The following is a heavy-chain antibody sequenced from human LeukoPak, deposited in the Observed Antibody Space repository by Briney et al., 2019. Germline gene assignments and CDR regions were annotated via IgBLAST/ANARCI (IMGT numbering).Heavy chain of an antibody. V-gene: IGHV1-2*02. Sequence: ASVKVSCKASGYTFTGYYMHWVRQAPGQGLEWMGWINPNSGGTNYAQKFQGRVTMTRDTSISTAYMELSRLRSDDTAVYYCARDLGSSWHANWFDPWGQGTLVTVSS. CDR2: INPNSGGT. D-gene: IGHD6-13*01. J-gene: IGHJ5*02. CDR1: GYTFTGYY. CDR3: ARDLGSSWHANWFDP.